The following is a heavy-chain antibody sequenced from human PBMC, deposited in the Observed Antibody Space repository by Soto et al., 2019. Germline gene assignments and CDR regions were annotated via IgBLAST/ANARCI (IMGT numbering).Heavy chain of an antibody. V-gene: IGHV3-48*03. CDR3: AGENRPAGMDV. Sequence: EVQLVESGGGLVQPGGSLRLSCAASGFTFSSYEMIWVRQAPGKGLEWVSYISSSGSTIYYADSVEGRFTISRDNAKNSLNLQMNTLRAVDTAVYYCAGENRPAGMDVWGPGTTVTVSS. J-gene: IGHJ6*02. CDR2: ISSSGSTI. CDR1: GFTFSSYE.